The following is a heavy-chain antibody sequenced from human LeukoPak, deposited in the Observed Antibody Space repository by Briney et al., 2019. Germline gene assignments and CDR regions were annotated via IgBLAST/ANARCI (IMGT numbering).Heavy chain of an antibody. Sequence: GGSLRLSCAASGFTFTNYAMSWVRQAPGKGLEWVGRIKSKTDGGTTDYAAPVKGRFTISRDDSKNTLYLQMNSLKTEDTAVYYCTTNSYGYFDYWGQGTLVTVSS. J-gene: IGHJ4*02. CDR1: GFTFTNYA. CDR2: IKSKTDGGTT. D-gene: IGHD5-18*01. CDR3: TTNSYGYFDY. V-gene: IGHV3-15*01.